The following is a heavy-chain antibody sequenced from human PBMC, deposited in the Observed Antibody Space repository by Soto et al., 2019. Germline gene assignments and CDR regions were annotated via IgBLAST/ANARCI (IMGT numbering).Heavy chain of an antibody. CDR2: ISGSGGST. V-gene: IGHV3-23*01. Sequence: GGSLRLSCAASGFTFSSYAMSWVRQAPGKGLEWVSAISGSGGSTYYADSVKGRFTISRDNSKNTLYLQMNSLRAEDTAVYYCAKDRGASIVGAIRLRGGDYWGQGTLVTVSS. D-gene: IGHD1-26*01. CDR1: GFTFSSYA. CDR3: AKDRGASIVGAIRLRGGDY. J-gene: IGHJ4*02.